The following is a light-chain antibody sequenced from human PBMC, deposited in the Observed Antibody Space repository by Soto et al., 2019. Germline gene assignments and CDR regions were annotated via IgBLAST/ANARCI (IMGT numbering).Light chain of an antibody. CDR1: QSISNY. CDR3: QESYSTPPGLA. V-gene: IGKV1-39*01. Sequence: DIQMTQSPSSLSASVGDRVTITCRTSQSISNYLNWYQHKPREAPKLLIYSASNLQSGVPSRFSGSGSGTDFTITISSLQPEDFATHYCQESYSTPPGLAFGGGNKVEIK. J-gene: IGKJ4*01. CDR2: SAS.